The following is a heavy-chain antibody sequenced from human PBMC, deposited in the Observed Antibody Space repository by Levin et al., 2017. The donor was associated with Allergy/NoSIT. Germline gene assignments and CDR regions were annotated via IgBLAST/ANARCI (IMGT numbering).Heavy chain of an antibody. V-gene: IGHV3-23*01. D-gene: IGHD3-16*01. Sequence: GGSLRLSCAASGFTFRNYAMTWVRQAPGKGLEWVSSIGTSGRTYYAESVKGRFTISRDNSKNTLYLQMDSLRVDDTAVYHCAKGGIGEAGAFDCWGQGTLVTVSS. CDR3: AKGGIGEAGAFDC. CDR2: IGTSGRT. CDR1: GFTFRNYA. J-gene: IGHJ4*02.